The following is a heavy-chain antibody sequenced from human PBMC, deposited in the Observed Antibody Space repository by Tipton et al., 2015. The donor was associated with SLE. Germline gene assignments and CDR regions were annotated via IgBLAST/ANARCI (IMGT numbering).Heavy chain of an antibody. V-gene: IGHV4-34*01. CDR2: SNHSGST. Sequence: LRLSCAVYGGSFSGYYWSWIRQPPGKGLEWIGESNHSGSTNYNPSLKSRVTISVATSRKQFSLKVSSVTAADTAVYYCARGGVVGASDAFDIWGQGTMVTVSS. CDR1: GGSFSGYY. CDR3: ARGGVVGASDAFDI. J-gene: IGHJ3*02. D-gene: IGHD1-26*01.